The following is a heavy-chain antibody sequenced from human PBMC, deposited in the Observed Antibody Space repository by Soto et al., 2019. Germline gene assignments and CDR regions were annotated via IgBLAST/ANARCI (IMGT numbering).Heavy chain of an antibody. V-gene: IGHV1-46*01. D-gene: IGHD2-21*02. Sequence: QVQLMQSGAEVKKPGASVKVSCKASGDTFTDYYIHWVRQAPGQGLEWMGTVNPSGGHTTYAQHLLGRVTMTGDTSTSTLYMELTSLTSPDPAIYYCARGRHVVVVTAALDYWGPGTLVTVSS. CDR2: VNPSGGHT. J-gene: IGHJ4*02. CDR1: GDTFTDYY. CDR3: ARGRHVVVVTAALDY.